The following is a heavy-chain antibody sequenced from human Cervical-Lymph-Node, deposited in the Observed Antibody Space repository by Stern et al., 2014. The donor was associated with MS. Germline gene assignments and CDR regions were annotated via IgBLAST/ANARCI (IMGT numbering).Heavy chain of an antibody. CDR3: ARPSEGYFHFDY. V-gene: IGHV3-33*01. J-gene: IGHJ4*02. CDR1: GFTFSSYG. Sequence: QVQLVESGGGVVQPGRSLRLSCAASGFTFSSYGMHWVRQAPGKGLEWVAVIWYDGSNKYYADSVKGRFTISRDNSKNTLYLQMNSLRAEDTAVYYCARPSEGYFHFDYWGQGTLVTVSS. CDR2: IWYDGSNK. D-gene: IGHD2-15*01.